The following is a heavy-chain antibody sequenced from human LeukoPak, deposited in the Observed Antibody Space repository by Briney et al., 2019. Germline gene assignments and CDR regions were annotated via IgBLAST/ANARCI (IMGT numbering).Heavy chain of an antibody. Sequence: GGSLRLSCAASGFTFSSYGMHWVRRAPGKGLEWVAFIRYDGSDKYYAGSVKGRITISRDNSKNTLYLQMNSLRADDTAVYYCARDGTYGGYDIDFWGQGTLVTVSS. J-gene: IGHJ4*02. V-gene: IGHV3-30*02. D-gene: IGHD5-12*01. CDR2: IRYDGSDK. CDR3: ARDGTYGGYDIDF. CDR1: GFTFSSYG.